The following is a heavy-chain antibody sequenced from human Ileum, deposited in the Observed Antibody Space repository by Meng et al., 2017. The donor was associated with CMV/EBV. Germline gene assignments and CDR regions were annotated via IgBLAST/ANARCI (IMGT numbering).Heavy chain of an antibody. CDR1: GFTFSNYA. Sequence: EVQSLESGGGLVQPGGSLRLSCAASGFTFSNYALSWVRQAPGKGLEWVSHIDGPTPNTHYAESAKGRFAISRDNSQNTLYLHMNALRAEDTAVYYCTTWIVAHFDYWGPGTLVTVSS. J-gene: IGHJ4*02. V-gene: IGHV3-23*01. CDR3: TTWIVAHFDY. D-gene: IGHD5-12*01. CDR2: IDGPTPNT.